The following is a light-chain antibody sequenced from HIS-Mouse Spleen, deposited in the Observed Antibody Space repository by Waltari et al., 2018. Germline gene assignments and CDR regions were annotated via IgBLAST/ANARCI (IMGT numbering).Light chain of an antibody. CDR2: EVS. CDR1: SSDVGGYNY. Sequence: QSALTQPASVSGSPGQSITISCTGTSSDVGGYNYVSWYHQHPSQPPKLMLYEVSNRRSGVSNRFSGSKSGNTASLTISGLQAEDEADYYCSSYTSSSTWVFGGGTKLTVL. J-gene: IGLJ3*02. CDR3: SSYTSSSTWV. V-gene: IGLV2-14*01.